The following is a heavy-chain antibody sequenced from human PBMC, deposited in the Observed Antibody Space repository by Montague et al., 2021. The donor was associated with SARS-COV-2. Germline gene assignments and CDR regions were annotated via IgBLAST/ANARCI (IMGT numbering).Heavy chain of an antibody. Sequence: SETLSLTCAVSDGSISSPNWWNRVRQPPGKGLERIGDIYYAGNTNYNPSLKSRVTIFIDKSKNHSSLQLSSVTAADTAVYYCARGGTYHYGMDVWGQGTTVAVSS. V-gene: IGHV4-4*02. J-gene: IGHJ6*02. CDR3: ARGGTYHYGMDV. D-gene: IGHD3-16*01. CDR1: DGSISSPNW. CDR2: IYYAGNT.